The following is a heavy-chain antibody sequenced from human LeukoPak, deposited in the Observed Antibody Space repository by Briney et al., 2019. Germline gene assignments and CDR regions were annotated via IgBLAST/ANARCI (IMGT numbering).Heavy chain of an antibody. J-gene: IGHJ5*02. CDR2: INPNSGGT. CDR3: ARANRLHGGPYLIGP. V-gene: IGHV1-2*02. D-gene: IGHD2-21*01. CDR1: GYSFTDYY. Sequence: ASVKVSCKTSGYSFTDYYMHWVRQAPGQGLEWMGWINPNSGGTSSAQKFQGRVTMTRDTSITTVYMEVSWLTPDDTAIYHCARANRLHGGPYLIGPWGQGTLVTVSS.